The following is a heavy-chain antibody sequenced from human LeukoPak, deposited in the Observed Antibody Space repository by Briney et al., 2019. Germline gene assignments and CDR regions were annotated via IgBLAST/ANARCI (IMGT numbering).Heavy chain of an antibody. D-gene: IGHD3-10*01. CDR2: ISGSGDST. CDR3: AKSFEPYGSGSYANY. V-gene: IGHV3-23*01. J-gene: IGHJ4*02. CDR1: GFTFSSYA. Sequence: GGSLRLSCAASGFTFSSYAMSWVRQAPGKGLKWVSAISGSGDSTYYADSVKGRFTISRDNSKNTLYLQMNSLRAEDTAVYYCAKSFEPYGSGSYANYWGQGTLVTVSS.